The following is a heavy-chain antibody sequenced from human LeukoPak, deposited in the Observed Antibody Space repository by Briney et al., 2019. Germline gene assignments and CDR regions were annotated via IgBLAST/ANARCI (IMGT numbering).Heavy chain of an antibody. Sequence: GGSLRLSCAASGFTFSNCAMSWVRQAPEKGLQWVSGISGSCSSTYYADSVKGRFTISRDNSEITLSLQMNSLRADDTAIYYCAKSCNSGNCYYNYWGQGTLVTVSS. J-gene: IGHJ4*02. D-gene: IGHD2/OR15-2a*01. CDR3: AKSCNSGNCYYNY. CDR2: ISGSCSST. V-gene: IGHV3-23*01. CDR1: GFTFSNCA.